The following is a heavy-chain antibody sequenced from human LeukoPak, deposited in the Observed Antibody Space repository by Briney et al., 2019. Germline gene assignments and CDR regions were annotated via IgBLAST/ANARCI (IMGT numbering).Heavy chain of an antibody. J-gene: IGHJ4*02. CDR2: IYYSGST. D-gene: IGHD6-19*01. CDR1: GGSISSYY. CDR3: ARAEDSSGWYNNY. V-gene: IGHV4-59*01. Sequence: SETLSLTCTVSGGSISSYYWSWIRQPPGKGLEWIGYIYYSGSTNYNPSLKSRVTISVDTSKNQFSLKLSSVTAADTAVYYCARAEDSSGWYNNYWGRGTLVTVSS.